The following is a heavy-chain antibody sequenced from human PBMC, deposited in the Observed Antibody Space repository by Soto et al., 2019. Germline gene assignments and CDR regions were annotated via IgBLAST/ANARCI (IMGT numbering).Heavy chain of an antibody. D-gene: IGHD2-21*01. CDR2: ISYDGSSK. CDR3: SKAPCGSGHCCFDY. V-gene: IGHV3-30*18. CDR1: GFTFSSYG. J-gene: IGHJ4*02. Sequence: GGSLRLSCAASGFTFSSYGMHWVRQAPGKGLEWVAVISYDGSSKYYADSVKGRFTISRDNSKNTLYLQMNSLRAEDTALYYCSKAPCGSGHCCFDYWGQGTLVTVSS.